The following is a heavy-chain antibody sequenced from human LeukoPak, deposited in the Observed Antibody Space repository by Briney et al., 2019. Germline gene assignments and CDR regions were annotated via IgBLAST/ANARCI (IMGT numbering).Heavy chain of an antibody. CDR2: IYYSGST. CDR1: GGSFSGYY. J-gene: IGHJ6*03. V-gene: IGHV4-59*12. CDR3: ARGGRYCSSTSCYGTDYYYYYYMDV. D-gene: IGHD2-2*01. Sequence: ETSETLSLTCAVYGGSFSGYYWSWIRQPPGKGLEWIGYIYYSGSTNYNPSLKSRVTISVDTSKNQFSLKLSSVTAADTAVYYCARGGRYCSSTSCYGTDYYYYYYMDVWGKGTTVTVSS.